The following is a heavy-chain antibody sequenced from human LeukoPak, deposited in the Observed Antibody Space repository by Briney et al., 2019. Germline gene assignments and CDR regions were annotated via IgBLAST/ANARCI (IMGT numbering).Heavy chain of an antibody. CDR2: ISGSGGST. J-gene: IGHJ4*02. Sequence: GGSLRLSCAASGFTFSSYAMSWVRQAPGKGLEWASAISGSGGSTYYADSVKGRFTISRDNSKNTLYLQMNSLRAEDTAVYYCAKYDSSGYYYGYFDYWGQGTLVTVSS. CDR3: AKYDSSGYYYGYFDY. D-gene: IGHD3-22*01. V-gene: IGHV3-23*01. CDR1: GFTFSSYA.